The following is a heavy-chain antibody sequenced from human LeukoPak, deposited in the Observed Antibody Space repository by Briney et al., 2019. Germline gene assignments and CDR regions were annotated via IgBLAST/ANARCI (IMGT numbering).Heavy chain of an antibody. CDR2: IYYSGST. CDR3: ASSITIFGVAMDV. Sequence: SETLSLTCTVSGGSISSSSYYWGWIRQPPGKGLEWIGSIYYSGSTYYNPSLKSRVTISVDTSKNQFSLKLSSVTAADTAVYYCASSITIFGVAMDVWGKGTTVTVSS. J-gene: IGHJ6*03. D-gene: IGHD3-3*01. V-gene: IGHV4-39*01. CDR1: GGSISSSSYY.